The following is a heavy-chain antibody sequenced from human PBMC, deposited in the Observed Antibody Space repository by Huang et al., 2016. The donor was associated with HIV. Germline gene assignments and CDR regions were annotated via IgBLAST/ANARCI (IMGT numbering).Heavy chain of an antibody. J-gene: IGHJ4*02. CDR1: GYTFSSYG. D-gene: IGHD1-1*01. CDR2: ISPYNGNT. CDR3: ARFSDPYNWNYVKWGFDY. Sequence: QVKLVQSEAEAKKPGDSVKVSCNASGYTFSSYGVSWVRQAPGQRLEWMGWISPYNGNTNYAPKFQGRGTMTTHTSANTAYMELRSLRSDDTALYYCARFSDPYNWNYVKWGFDYWGQGTLVTVSS. V-gene: IGHV1-18*04.